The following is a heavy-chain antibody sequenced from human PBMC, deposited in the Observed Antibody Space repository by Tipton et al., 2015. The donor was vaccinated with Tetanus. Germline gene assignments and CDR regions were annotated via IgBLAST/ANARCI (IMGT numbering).Heavy chain of an antibody. D-gene: IGHD3-16*01. CDR3: ASTVGHSGGYYYYYGMDV. CDR2: IYYSGST. J-gene: IGHJ6*02. V-gene: IGHV4-59*01. CDR1: GFTFSSYA. Sequence: LSCAASGFTFSSYAMSWVRQAPGKGLEWVGYIYYSGSTNYNPSLKSRVTISVDTSKNQFSLKLSSVTAADTAVYYCASTVGHSGGYYYYYGMDVWGQGTTVAVSS.